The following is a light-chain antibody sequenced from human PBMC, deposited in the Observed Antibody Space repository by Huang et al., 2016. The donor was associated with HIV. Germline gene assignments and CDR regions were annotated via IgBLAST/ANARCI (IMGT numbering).Light chain of an antibody. J-gene: IGKJ2*01. CDR2: GAS. V-gene: IGKV1-39*01. CDR3: QQSYITPYT. CDR1: QPISSY. Sequence: DIEMTQSPSSLSASVGDRVTITCRASQPISSYLNWYQKKPGKAPKVLIYGASSLQGGVPARFSGSGAGTDFTLTISSLQPEDIATYYCQQSYITPYTFGLGTILEIK.